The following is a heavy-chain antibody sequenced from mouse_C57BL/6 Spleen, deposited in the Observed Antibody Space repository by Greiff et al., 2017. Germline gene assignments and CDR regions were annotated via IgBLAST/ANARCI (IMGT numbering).Heavy chain of an antibody. Sequence: VKLMESGAELVKPGASVKISCKASGYAFSSYWMNWVKQRPGKGLEWIGQIYPGDGDTNYNGKFKGKATLTADKSSSTAYMQLSSLTSEDSAVYFCARDPHYYAMDYWGQGTSVTVSS. CDR2: IYPGDGDT. J-gene: IGHJ4*01. CDR3: ARDPHYYAMDY. V-gene: IGHV1-80*01. CDR1: GYAFSSYW.